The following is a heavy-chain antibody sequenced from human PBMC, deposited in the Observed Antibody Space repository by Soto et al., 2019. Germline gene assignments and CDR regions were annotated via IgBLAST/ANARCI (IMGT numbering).Heavy chain of an antibody. CDR3: ARGRNYDILTDYYYYGMDV. CDR1: GGSFSGYY. D-gene: IGHD3-9*01. V-gene: IGHV4-34*01. J-gene: IGHJ6*02. CDR2: INHSGST. Sequence: PSETLSLTCAVYGGSFSGYYWSWIRQPPGKGLEWIGEINHSGSTNYNPSLKSRVTISVDTSKNQFSLKLSSVTAADTAVYYCARGRNYDILTDYYYYGMDVWGQGTTVTAP.